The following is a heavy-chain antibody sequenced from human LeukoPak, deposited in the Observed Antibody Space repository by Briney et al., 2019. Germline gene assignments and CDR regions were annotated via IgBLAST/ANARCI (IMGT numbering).Heavy chain of an antibody. D-gene: IGHD4-17*01. V-gene: IGHV3-21*04. CDR1: GFTFSSYS. J-gene: IGHJ5*02. Sequence: GGSLRLSCAASGFTFSSYSMNWVRQAPGKGLEWVSSISSSSSSYIYYADSVKGRFTISRDNAKNSLYLQMNSLRAEDTAIYYCARWPHCGDYVSGGFFNLWGQGTLITVSS. CDR2: ISSSSSSYI. CDR3: ARWPHCGDYVSGGFFNL.